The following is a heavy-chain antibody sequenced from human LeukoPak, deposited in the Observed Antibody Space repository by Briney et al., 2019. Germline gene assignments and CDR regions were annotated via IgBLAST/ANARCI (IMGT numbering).Heavy chain of an antibody. CDR3: ARVTVATIEDRYYFDY. V-gene: IGHV1-46*01. CDR2: IYPRDGST. Sequence: ASVKVSCKASGYTFTSNYIHWVRQAPGQGLEWMGMIYPRDGSTSYAQKFQGRVTVTRDTSKNQFSLKLSSVTAADTAVYYCARVTVATIEDRYYFDYWGQGTLVTVSS. J-gene: IGHJ4*02. D-gene: IGHD5-12*01. CDR1: GYTFTSNY.